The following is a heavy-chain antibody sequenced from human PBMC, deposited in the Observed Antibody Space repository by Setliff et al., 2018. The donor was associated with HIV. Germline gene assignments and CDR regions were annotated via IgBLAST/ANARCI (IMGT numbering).Heavy chain of an antibody. J-gene: IGHJ4*02. Sequence: LSLTCTVSGGSISSTNYFWGWIRQPPGKGLEWIGSIYYSGSTYYNPSLKSRVTISVDTSKNQFSLNLNSVTAADTAVNYCASRVWGWGYRVWGQGTLVTVSS. CDR3: ASRVWGWGYRV. D-gene: IGHD7-27*01. CDR2: IYYSGST. V-gene: IGHV4-39*01. CDR1: GGSISSTNYF.